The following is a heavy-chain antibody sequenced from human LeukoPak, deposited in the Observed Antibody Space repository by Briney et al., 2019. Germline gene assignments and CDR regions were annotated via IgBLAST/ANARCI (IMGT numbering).Heavy chain of an antibody. V-gene: IGHV4-59*01. J-gene: IGHJ6*02. CDR3: ARDRKYCSSTSCPYYYYGMDV. CDR1: GGSISSYY. Sequence: SETLSLTCTVSGGSISSYYWSWIRQPPGKGLEWIGYIYYSGSTNYNPSLKSRVTISVDTSENQFSLKLSSVTAADTAVYYCARDRKYCSSTSCPYYYYGMDVWGQGTTVTVSS. CDR2: IYYSGST. D-gene: IGHD2-2*01.